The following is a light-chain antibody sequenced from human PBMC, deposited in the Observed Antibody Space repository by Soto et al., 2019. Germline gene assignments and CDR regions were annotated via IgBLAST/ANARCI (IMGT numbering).Light chain of an antibody. J-gene: IGLJ1*01. CDR1: STDFVSYNR. Sequence: QSALTQPPSVSGSPGQSGTISCTGTSTDFVSYNRVSWYQQPPGTAPKLMIYEVSKRPSGVPDRVSGSKSGNTASLTISGLQAADEADYYCSLYTSENAYVFGTGTKLTVL. V-gene: IGLV2-18*01. CDR2: EVS. CDR3: SLYTSENAYV.